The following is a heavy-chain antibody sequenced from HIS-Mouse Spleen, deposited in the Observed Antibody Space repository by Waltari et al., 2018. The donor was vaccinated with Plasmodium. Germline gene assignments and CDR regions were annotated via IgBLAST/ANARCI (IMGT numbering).Heavy chain of an antibody. CDR2: IKQDGSEK. D-gene: IGHD6-13*01. CDR1: GFTLSSYW. Sequence: EVQLVSSGGGLVQPGGSLRLSCAASGFTLSSYWMRWVRQAPGKGLEWMANIKQDGSEKYYVDSVKGRFTISRDNAKNSLYLQMNSLRAEDTAVYYCASSWYWYFDLWGRGSLVTVSS. J-gene: IGHJ2*01. V-gene: IGHV3-7*01. CDR3: ASSWYWYFDL.